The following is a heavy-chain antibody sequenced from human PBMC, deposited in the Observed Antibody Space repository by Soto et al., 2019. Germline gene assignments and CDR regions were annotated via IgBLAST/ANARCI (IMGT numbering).Heavy chain of an antibody. CDR2: ISPYTGNT. CDR1: GYIFVNYG. V-gene: IGHV1-18*01. CDR3: VMVDNYVTPTPQDV. J-gene: IGHJ6*02. D-gene: IGHD3-16*01. Sequence: QVQLVQSGDEVKKPGASVKVSCKASGYIFVNYGIAWVRQAPGQGLEWMGWISPYTGNTHSATKIQGRLTMTTDTSTSTAYMDLGSLTSDDAAVYYCVMVDNYVTPTPQDVWGQGTTVTVSS.